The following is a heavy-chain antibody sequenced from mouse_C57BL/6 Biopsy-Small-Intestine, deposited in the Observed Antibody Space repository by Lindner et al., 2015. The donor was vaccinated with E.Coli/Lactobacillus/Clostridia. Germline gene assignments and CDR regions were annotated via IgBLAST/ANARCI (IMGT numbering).Heavy chain of an antibody. CDR2: IYPGDGDT. D-gene: IGHD1-1*02. CDR3: AREENLLLRWKPFDY. J-gene: IGHJ2*01. CDR1: GYAFSSSW. V-gene: IGHV1-82*01. Sequence: VQLQESGPELVKPGASVKISCKASGYAFSSSWMNWVKQRPGKGLEWIGRIYPGDGDTNYNGKFKGKATLTADKSSSTAYIQLSSLTSEDSAVFFCAREENLLLRWKPFDYWGQGTTLTVSS.